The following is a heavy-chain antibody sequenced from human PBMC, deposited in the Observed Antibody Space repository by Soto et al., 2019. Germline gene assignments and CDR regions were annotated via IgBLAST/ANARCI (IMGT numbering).Heavy chain of an antibody. D-gene: IGHD2-8*02. CDR3: TRGTDLRFCTGYSCPGIDV. Sequence: GGSLGLTCAASGFAMREYWMSWVRQAPGEGLEWVANIGQDGSEKHYLDSVRGRFTISRDNARNSLYLYVNSLRADDSAVYYCTRGTDLRFCTGYSCPGIDVWGPGTTVTVSS. CDR1: GFAMREYW. J-gene: IGHJ6*02. V-gene: IGHV3-7*03. CDR2: IGQDGSEK.